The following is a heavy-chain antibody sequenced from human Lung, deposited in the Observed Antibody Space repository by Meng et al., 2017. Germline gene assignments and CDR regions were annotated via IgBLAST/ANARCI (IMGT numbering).Heavy chain of an antibody. J-gene: IGHJ4*02. V-gene: IGHV1-18*01. CDR1: DYTFTGYG. Sequence: QVQPVPPGPEVKKPWASVKVSCKASDYTFTGYGVSWVRQAPGQGLEWMAWLGAHDGDTSHAPKFQGRVTVSADRPTATAYMELRSLRSDDTAVYYCARGTPGRSYSDYWGQGTLVTVSS. CDR3: ARGTPGRSYSDY. CDR2: LGAHDGDT. D-gene: IGHD3-10*01.